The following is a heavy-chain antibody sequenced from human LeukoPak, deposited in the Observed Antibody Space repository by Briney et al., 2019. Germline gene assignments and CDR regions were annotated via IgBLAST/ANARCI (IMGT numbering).Heavy chain of an antibody. D-gene: IGHD3-16*01. Sequence: GGSLRLSCAASGFTFSSYSMNWVRQAPGKGLEWVSYISSSSSTIYYADSVKGRFTISRDNAKNSLYLQINSLRAEDTAVYYCARDLGTPFDYWGQGTLVTVSS. V-gene: IGHV3-48*01. J-gene: IGHJ4*02. CDR2: ISSSSSTI. CDR3: ARDLGTPFDY. CDR1: GFTFSSYS.